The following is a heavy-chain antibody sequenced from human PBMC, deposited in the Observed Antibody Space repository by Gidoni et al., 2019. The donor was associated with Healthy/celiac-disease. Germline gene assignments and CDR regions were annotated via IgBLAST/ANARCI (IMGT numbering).Heavy chain of an antibody. Sequence: EVQLLESGGGLVQPGGSLRLSCAASGFTFSSYAMGWVRQAPGKGLEWVSAISGSGGSTYYADSVKGRFTISRDNSKNTLYLQMNSLRAEDTAVYYCAKDRGLGYYDSSGYSFDYWGQGTLVTVSS. CDR2: ISGSGGST. CDR1: GFTFSSYA. J-gene: IGHJ4*02. D-gene: IGHD3-22*01. V-gene: IGHV3-23*01. CDR3: AKDRGLGYYDSSGYSFDY.